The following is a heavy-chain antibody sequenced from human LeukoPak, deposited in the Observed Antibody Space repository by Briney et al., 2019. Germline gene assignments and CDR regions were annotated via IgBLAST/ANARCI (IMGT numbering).Heavy chain of an antibody. J-gene: IGHJ5*01. CDR2: IYYTGST. Sequence: SETLSLTCTVSGGSISSSSYYWGWIRQPPGKGLEWIGYIYYTGSTNYNSSLKSRVTISVDTSKNQFSLNLSSVTAADTATYYCARAVLATKSEHWFDSWGQGTLVTVSS. CDR1: GGSISSSSYY. CDR3: ARAVLATKSEHWFDS. V-gene: IGHV4-61*05. D-gene: IGHD2-8*01.